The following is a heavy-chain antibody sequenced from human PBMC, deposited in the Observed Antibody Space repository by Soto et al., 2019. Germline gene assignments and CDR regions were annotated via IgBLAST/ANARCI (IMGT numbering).Heavy chain of an antibody. CDR1: GYSFTIYW. V-gene: IGHV5-51*01. CDR2: IYPGDSDT. D-gene: IGHD3-22*01. J-gene: IGHJ4*02. CDR3: ARHAASSGYSQNFDY. Sequence: GESLKISCKCSGYSFTIYWIGWVRQMPGKGLEWMGIIYPGDSDTRYSPSFQGQVTISADKSISTAYLQWSSLKASDTAMYYCARHAASSGYSQNFDYWGQGTLVTVSS.